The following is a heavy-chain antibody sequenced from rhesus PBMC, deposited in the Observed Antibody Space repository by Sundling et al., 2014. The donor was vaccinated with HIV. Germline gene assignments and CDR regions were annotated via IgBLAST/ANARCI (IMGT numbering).Heavy chain of an antibody. CDR3: VRSIAAAGGIFDY. CDR1: GFTFSDHY. Sequence: EVRLVESGGGLVQPGGSLRLSCTASGFTFSDHYMSWVRQAPGKGPEWVGFIRNKANGGTAEYAASVKGRFSISREDSKNIAYLEMNSLKTEDTAVYYCVRSIAAAGGIFDYWGQGVLVTVSS. J-gene: IGHJ4*01. V-gene: IGHV3-116*02. CDR2: IRNKANGGTA. D-gene: IGHD6-31*01.